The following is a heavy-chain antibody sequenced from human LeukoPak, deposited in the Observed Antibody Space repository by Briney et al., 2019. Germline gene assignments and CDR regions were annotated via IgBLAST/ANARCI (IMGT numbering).Heavy chain of an antibody. CDR1: GFTLGSYW. J-gene: IGHJ4*02. Sequence: GGSLRLSCAVSGFTLGSYWMHWVRQAPGKGLVWVSRINSDGSSTNYADSVKGRFTISRDNAKNTLYLQMNSLRAEDTAVYYCANAGSSSGWYFDYWGQGTLVTVSS. D-gene: IGHD6-19*01. V-gene: IGHV3-74*01. CDR2: INSDGSST. CDR3: ANAGSSSGWYFDY.